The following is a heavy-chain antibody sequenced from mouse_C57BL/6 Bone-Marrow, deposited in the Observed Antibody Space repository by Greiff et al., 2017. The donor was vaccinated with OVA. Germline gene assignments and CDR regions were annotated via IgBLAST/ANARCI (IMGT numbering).Heavy chain of an antibody. CDR1: GYAFSSSW. J-gene: IGHJ3*01. Sequence: VQLQQSGPELVKPGASVKISCKASGYAFSSSWMNWVKQRPGKGLEWIGRIYPGDGDTNYNGKFKGKATLTADKSSSTAYMQLSSLTSEDSAVYFCARRGGYDTFAYWGQGTLVTVSA. D-gene: IGHD2-2*01. CDR3: ARRGGYDTFAY. CDR2: IYPGDGDT. V-gene: IGHV1-82*01.